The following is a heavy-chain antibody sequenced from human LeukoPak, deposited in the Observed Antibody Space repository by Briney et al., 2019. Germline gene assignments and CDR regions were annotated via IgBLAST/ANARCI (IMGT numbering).Heavy chain of an antibody. J-gene: IGHJ3*02. V-gene: IGHV4-59*08. CDR1: GVSISSYY. CDR2: IYYSGST. CDR3: ARTGASDAFDI. Sequence: PSETLSLTCTVSGVSISSYYLSWIRQPPGKGLEWIGYIYYSGSTNYNPSLKSRVTISVDTSKNQFSLKLSSVTAADTAVYYCARTGASDAFDIWGQGTMVTVSS. D-gene: IGHD7-27*01.